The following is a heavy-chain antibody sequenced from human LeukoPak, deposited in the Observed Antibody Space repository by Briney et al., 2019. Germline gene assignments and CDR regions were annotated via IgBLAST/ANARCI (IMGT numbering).Heavy chain of an antibody. D-gene: IGHD4-23*01. CDR2: IYSGGST. CDR1: GFTVSTNY. V-gene: IGHV3-66*01. J-gene: IGHJ3*02. Sequence: GGSLRLSCAASGFTVSTNYMSWVRHAPGKGLEWVSVIYSGGSTYYADSVKGRFTISRDNSKNTVYLQMNRLRAEETAVYYCASVGYCGNSDSFEIWGQGTMFTASS. CDR3: ASVGYCGNSDSFEI.